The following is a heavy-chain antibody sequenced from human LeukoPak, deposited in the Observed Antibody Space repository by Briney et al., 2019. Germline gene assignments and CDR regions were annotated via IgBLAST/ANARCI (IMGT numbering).Heavy chain of an antibody. Sequence: PGGSLRLSCAASGFTFSSYWMTWVRQAPGKGLEWVSSISSSNYIYYADSVKGRFTISRDNAKNSLYLQMNSLRAEDTAVYYCTRDRSTYSSSWYLDYWGQGTLVTVSS. CDR2: ISSSNYI. CDR1: GFTFSSYW. V-gene: IGHV3-21*01. CDR3: TRDRSTYSSSWYLDY. D-gene: IGHD6-13*01. J-gene: IGHJ4*02.